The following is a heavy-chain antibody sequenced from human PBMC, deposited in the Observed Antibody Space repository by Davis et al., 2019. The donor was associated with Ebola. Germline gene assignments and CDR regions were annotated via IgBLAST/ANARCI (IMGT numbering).Heavy chain of an antibody. CDR1: GGPISSSSYY. Sequence: PSETLSLTCTVSGGPISSSSYYWGWIRQPPGKGLEWIGSIYYSGSTYYNPSLKSRVTISVDTSKNQFSLKLSSVSAADTAVYYCARIIAVAGIGGYWGQGTLVTVSS. CDR3: ARIIAVAGIGGY. J-gene: IGHJ4*02. D-gene: IGHD6-19*01. V-gene: IGHV4-39*01. CDR2: IYYSGST.